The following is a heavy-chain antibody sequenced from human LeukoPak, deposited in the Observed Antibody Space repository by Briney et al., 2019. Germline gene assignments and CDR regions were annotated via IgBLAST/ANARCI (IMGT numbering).Heavy chain of an antibody. CDR2: IWHDGSNE. V-gene: IGHV3-30*02. D-gene: IGHD1-20*01. CDR3: ANDGGNWNFDY. Sequence: GESLRLSCAASGFTFSHYGMHWVRQAPGKGLEWVAVIWHDGSNEYYADSVKGRFTISRDNSKNTLYLQMNSLRAEDTAVYYCANDGGNWNFDYWGQGTLVTVSS. CDR1: GFTFSHYG. J-gene: IGHJ4*02.